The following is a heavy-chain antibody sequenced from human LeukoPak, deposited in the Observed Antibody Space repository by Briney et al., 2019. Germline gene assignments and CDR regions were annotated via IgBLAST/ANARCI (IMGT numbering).Heavy chain of an antibody. V-gene: IGHV1-69*05. Sequence: GASVKVSCKASGGTFSSYAISWVRQAPGQGLEWMGGIIPIFGTANYAQKFQGRVTMTRNTSISTAYMELSSLRSEDTAVYYCAVDYDSSDREAFDIWGQGTMVTVSS. J-gene: IGHJ3*02. CDR3: AVDYDSSDREAFDI. CDR1: GGTFSSYA. CDR2: IIPIFGTA. D-gene: IGHD3-22*01.